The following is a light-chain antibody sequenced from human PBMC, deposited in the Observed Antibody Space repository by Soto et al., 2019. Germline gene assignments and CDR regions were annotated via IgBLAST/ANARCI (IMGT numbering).Light chain of an antibody. V-gene: IGLV2-14*01. J-gene: IGLJ2*01. CDR1: SSDVGAYGY. CDR2: EVS. Sequence: QSALTQPASVSGSPGQSITISCTGTSSDVGAYGYVSWYQQHPGKAPTLMIYEVSYRPSGVSNRFSGSKSGNAASLTISGLQAEDEADYYCSSYTTSSTVVFGGGTKLTVL. CDR3: SSYTTSSTVV.